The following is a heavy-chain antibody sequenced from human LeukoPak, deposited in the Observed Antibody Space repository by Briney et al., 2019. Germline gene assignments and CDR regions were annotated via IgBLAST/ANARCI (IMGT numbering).Heavy chain of an antibody. CDR2: INQDGSKK. CDR1: RFTFSNYW. CDR3: AKWGPHCVGDYCPALDS. D-gene: IGHD2-21*02. Sequence: GGSLRLSCVASRFTFSNYWMSWVRQAPGKGLEWVANINQDGSKKVYADSMKGRFTISRDNAKESLYLQLNSLRADDTAVYYCAKWGPHCVGDYCPALDSWGQGTLVTVSS. V-gene: IGHV3-7*01. J-gene: IGHJ4*02.